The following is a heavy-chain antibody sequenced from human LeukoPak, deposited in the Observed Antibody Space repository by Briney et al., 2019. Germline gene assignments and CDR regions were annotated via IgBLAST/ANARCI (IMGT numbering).Heavy chain of an antibody. Sequence: GGSLRLSCAASGFTFNTYTMNWVRQAPGKGLEWVSYISGSSGIIDYADSVRGRFTISRDNAKNSLYLQMNSLRAEDTAVYYCAKDLRYYYDSSGYPDYWGQGTLVTVSS. D-gene: IGHD3-22*01. CDR3: AKDLRYYYDSSGYPDY. CDR2: ISGSSGII. J-gene: IGHJ4*02. V-gene: IGHV3-48*01. CDR1: GFTFNTYT.